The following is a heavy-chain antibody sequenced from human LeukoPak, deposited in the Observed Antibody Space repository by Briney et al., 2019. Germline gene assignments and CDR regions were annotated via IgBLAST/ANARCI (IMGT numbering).Heavy chain of an antibody. CDR2: ISSSGSTI. Sequence: GGSLRLSCAASGFTFSSYEMTWFRQAPGKGLEWVSYISSSGSTIYYADSVKGRFTISRDNAKNSLYLQMNSLRAEDTAVYYCARKPSSSWYRFDYWGQGTLVTVSS. D-gene: IGHD6-13*01. CDR1: GFTFSSYE. CDR3: ARKPSSSWYRFDY. J-gene: IGHJ4*02. V-gene: IGHV3-48*03.